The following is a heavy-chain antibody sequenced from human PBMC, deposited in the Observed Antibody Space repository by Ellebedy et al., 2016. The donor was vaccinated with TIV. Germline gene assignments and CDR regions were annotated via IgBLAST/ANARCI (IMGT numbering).Heavy chain of an antibody. CDR2: IYYSGST. D-gene: IGHD3-22*01. Sequence: MPSETLSLTCTVSGGSISSYYWSWIRQPPGKGLEWIGYIYYSGSTNYNPSLKSRVTISVDTSTNQFSLKLSSVTAADTAVYYCARDTEEYYDSSGYRDWYFDLWGRGTLVTVSS. V-gene: IGHV4-59*01. CDR3: ARDTEEYYDSSGYRDWYFDL. CDR1: GGSISSYY. J-gene: IGHJ2*01.